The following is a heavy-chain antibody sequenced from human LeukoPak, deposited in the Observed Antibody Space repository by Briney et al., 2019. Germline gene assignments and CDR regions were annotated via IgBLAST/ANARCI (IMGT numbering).Heavy chain of an antibody. J-gene: IGHJ4*02. CDR2: IIPILGIA. Sequence: SVKVSCKASGGTFSSYTISWERQAPGQGLEWMGRIIPILGIANYAQKFQGRVTITADKSTSTAYMELSSLRSEDTAVYYCARDLPYSVRWSILDYWGQGTLVTVSS. CDR1: GGTFSSYT. CDR3: ARDLPYSVRWSILDY. V-gene: IGHV1-69*04. D-gene: IGHD2-21*01.